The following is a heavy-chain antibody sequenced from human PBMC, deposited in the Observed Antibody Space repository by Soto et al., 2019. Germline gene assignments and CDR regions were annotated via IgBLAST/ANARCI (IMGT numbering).Heavy chain of an antibody. V-gene: IGHV2-5*02. CDR2: IYWDDDK. CDR1: GFSLSTSGVG. J-gene: IGHJ3*02. CDR3: AHLHAEPTYYDYIWGSYRVPDVDAFDI. D-gene: IGHD3-16*02. Sequence: QITLKESGPTLVKPTQTLTLTCTFSGFSLSTSGVGVGWIRQPPGKALEWLALIYWDDDKRYSPSLKSRLTITKDISKNQVVLTMTNLDPVDTATYYCAHLHAEPTYYDYIWGSYRVPDVDAFDIWGQGTMVTVSS.